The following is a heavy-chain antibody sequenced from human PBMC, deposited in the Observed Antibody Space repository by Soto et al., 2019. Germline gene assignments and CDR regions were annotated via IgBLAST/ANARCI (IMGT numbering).Heavy chain of an antibody. V-gene: IGHV4-61*01. D-gene: IGHD3-22*01. CDR1: GGSVSSGSCY. Sequence: SETLSLTCTVSGGSVSSGSCYWSWIRQPPGKGLEWIGYIYYSGSTNYNPSLKSRVTISVDTSKNQFSLKLSSVTAADTAVYYCARDPYYYDSSGWGFDPWGQGTLVTVSS. CDR3: ARDPYYYDSSGWGFDP. J-gene: IGHJ5*02. CDR2: IYYSGST.